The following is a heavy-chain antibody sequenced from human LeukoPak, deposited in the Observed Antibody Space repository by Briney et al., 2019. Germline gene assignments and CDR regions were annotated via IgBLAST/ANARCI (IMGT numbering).Heavy chain of an antibody. Sequence: ASVKVSCKASEYTFTGYYMHWVRQAPGQGLEWMGWINPNSGGTNYAQKFQGRVTMTRDTSISTAYMELSRLRSDDTAVYYCAKEESGSGTRWFDPWGQGTLVTVSS. CDR2: INPNSGGT. D-gene: IGHD3-3*01. CDR1: EYTFTGYY. V-gene: IGHV1-2*02. CDR3: AKEESGSGTRWFDP. J-gene: IGHJ5*02.